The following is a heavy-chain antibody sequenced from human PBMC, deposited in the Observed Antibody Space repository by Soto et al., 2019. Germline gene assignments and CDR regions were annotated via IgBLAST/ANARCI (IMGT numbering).Heavy chain of an antibody. CDR1: GFAFSSDG. V-gene: IGHV3-30*18. D-gene: IGHD6-13*01. CDR2: ISYDGSNK. Sequence: PGGSLRLSCAASGFAFSSDGMHWVRQAPGKGLEWVAVISYDGSNKYYADSVKGRFTISRDNSKNTLYLQMNSLRAEDTAVYYCEKARIAAADYYGMDVWGQGTTVTVSS. CDR3: EKARIAAADYYGMDV. J-gene: IGHJ6*02.